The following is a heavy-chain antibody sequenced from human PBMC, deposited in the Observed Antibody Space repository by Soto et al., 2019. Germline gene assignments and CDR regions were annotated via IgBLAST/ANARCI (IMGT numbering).Heavy chain of an antibody. CDR2: TGSGTGPG. CDR3: ARRDSGGYYRYCDS. Sequence: QVQLVQSGAEVKKPGSSVKVSCKASGGTFSTNPISWVRQAPGQGLEWMGGTGSGTGPGNNAQRFQGRLTMTANKSTNTAYMELSSLSAEDTAIYYCARRDSGGYYRYCDSWGQGTLVTVSS. V-gene: IGHV1-69*06. CDR1: GGTFSTNP. D-gene: IGHD2-21*02. J-gene: IGHJ4*02.